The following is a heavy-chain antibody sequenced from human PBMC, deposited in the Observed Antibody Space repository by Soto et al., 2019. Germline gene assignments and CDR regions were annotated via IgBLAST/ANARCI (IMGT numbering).Heavy chain of an antibody. V-gene: IGHV1-46*01. J-gene: IGHJ6*02. CDR1: GYTFTSYY. Sequence: GASVKVSCKASGYTFTSYYMHWVRQAPGQGLEWMGIINPSGGSTSYAQKFQGRVTMTRDTSTSTVYMELSSLRSEDTAVYYCASHSHYYYDSSGVKGGRMDVWGQGTTVTVSS. CDR3: ASHSHYYYDSSGVKGGRMDV. D-gene: IGHD3-22*01. CDR2: INPSGGST.